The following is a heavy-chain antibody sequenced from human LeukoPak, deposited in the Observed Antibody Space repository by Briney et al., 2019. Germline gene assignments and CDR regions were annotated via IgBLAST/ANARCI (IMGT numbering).Heavy chain of an antibody. CDR3: AELGITMIGGV. CDR1: GFTFSNSG. Sequence: GGSLRLSCAASGFTFSNSGMNWVRQAPGKGLEWVSYISSYSSTIYYADSMKGRFTISRDNAKNSLYLQMNSLRAGDTAVYYCAELGITMIGGVWGKGTTVTISS. D-gene: IGHD3-10*02. V-gene: IGHV3-48*04. J-gene: IGHJ6*04. CDR2: ISSYSSTI.